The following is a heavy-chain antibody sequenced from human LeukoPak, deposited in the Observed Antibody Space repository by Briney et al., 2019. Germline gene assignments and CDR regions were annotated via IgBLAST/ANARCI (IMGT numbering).Heavy chain of an antibody. CDR3: ARAEEIFEIYFDY. V-gene: IGHV3-48*04. CDR2: ISSSSSTI. CDR1: GFTFSSYS. J-gene: IGHJ4*02. D-gene: IGHD3-3*01. Sequence: PGGSLRLSCAASGFTFSSYSMNWVRQAPGKGLEWVSYISSSSSTIYYADSVKGRFTISRDNAKNSLYLQMNSLRAEDTAVYYCARAEEIFEIYFDYWGQGTLVTVSS.